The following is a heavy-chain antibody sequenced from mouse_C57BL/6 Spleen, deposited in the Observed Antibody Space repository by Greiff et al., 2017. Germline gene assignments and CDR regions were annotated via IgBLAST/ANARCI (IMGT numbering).Heavy chain of an antibody. CDR3: AKLYYVDY. V-gene: IGHV1-82*01. D-gene: IGHD4-1*01. CDR2: IYPGDGDT. CDR1: GYAFSSSW. Sequence: VQLQQSGPELVKPGASVKISCKASGYAFSSSWMNWVKQRPGKGLEWIGRIYPGDGDTNYNGKFKGKATLTADKSSSTAYMQLSSLTSEDSAVYFCAKLYYVDYWGQGTTLTVSS. J-gene: IGHJ2*01.